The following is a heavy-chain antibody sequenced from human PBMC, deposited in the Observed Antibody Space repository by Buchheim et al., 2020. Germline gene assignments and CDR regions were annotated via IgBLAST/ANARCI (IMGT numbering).Heavy chain of an antibody. D-gene: IGHD3-16*01. J-gene: IGHJ4*02. V-gene: IGHV3-7*01. CDR2: INTDGNEK. CDR3: ASWVSTFNY. Sequence: EVQLVESGGDLVQPGGSLRLSCAASGLTFSSCWMNWVRQTPGKGLEWVATINTDGNEKYYVDSVKGRFTISRDNAKSALYLQMYSLRAEDTAVYYCASWVSTFNYWGQGTL. CDR1: GLTFSSCW.